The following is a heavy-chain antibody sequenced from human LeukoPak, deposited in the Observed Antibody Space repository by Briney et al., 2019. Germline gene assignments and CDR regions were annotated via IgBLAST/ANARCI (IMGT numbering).Heavy chain of an antibody. V-gene: IGHV3-23*01. J-gene: IGHJ4*02. CDR3: AKDNGGIAAAGTTPDY. Sequence: GGSLRLSCAASGFTFSSYGMSWVRQAPGKGLEWVSAISGSGGSTYYADSVKGRFTISRDNSKNSLYLQMNSLRAEDTALYYCAKDNGGIAAAGTTPDYWGQGTLVTVSS. CDR2: ISGSGGST. CDR1: GFTFSSYG. D-gene: IGHD6-13*01.